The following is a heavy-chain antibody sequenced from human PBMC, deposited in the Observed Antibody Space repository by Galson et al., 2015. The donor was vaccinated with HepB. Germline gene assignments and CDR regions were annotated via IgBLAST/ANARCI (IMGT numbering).Heavy chain of an antibody. J-gene: IGHJ4*02. D-gene: IGHD3-10*01. CDR1: GFTFSSYA. V-gene: IGHV3-30-3*01. CDR2: ISYDGSNK. CDR3: ATPLYGSGSYRLPVGY. Sequence: LRLSCAASGFTFSSYAMHWVRQAPGKGLEWVAVISYDGSNKYYADSVKGRFTISRNNSKNTLYLQMNSLRAEDTAVYYCATPLYGSGSYRLPVGYWGQGTLVTVSS.